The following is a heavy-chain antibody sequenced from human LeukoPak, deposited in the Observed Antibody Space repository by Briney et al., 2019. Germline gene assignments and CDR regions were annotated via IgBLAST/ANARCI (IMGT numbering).Heavy chain of an antibody. CDR3: ARDGPYCYSSSCYASWYFDL. CDR2: ISSDRSYI. V-gene: IGHV3-21*01. Sequence: GGSLRLSCAASGFTFSTYTMNWVRQAPGKGLEWVSTISSDRSYIYYADSVKGRFTISRDNANNSLFLQMNSLRAEDTAVYYCARDGPYCYSSSCYASWYFDLWGRGTLVSVSS. J-gene: IGHJ2*01. D-gene: IGHD2-2*01. CDR1: GFTFSTYT.